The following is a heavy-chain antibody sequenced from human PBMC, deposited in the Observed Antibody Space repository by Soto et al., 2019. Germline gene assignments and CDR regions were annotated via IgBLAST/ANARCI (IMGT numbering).Heavy chain of an antibody. V-gene: IGHV3-23*01. CDR3: ASSRAPGIAALDY. CDR1: GFTFSSYA. J-gene: IGHJ4*02. CDR2: ISGSGGST. D-gene: IGHD6-13*01. Sequence: HPGGSLRLSCAASGFTFSSYAMSWVRQAPGKGLEWVSAISGSGGSTYYADSVKGRFTISRDNSKNTLYLQMNSLRAEDTAVYYCASSRAPGIAALDYWGQGTLVTVSS.